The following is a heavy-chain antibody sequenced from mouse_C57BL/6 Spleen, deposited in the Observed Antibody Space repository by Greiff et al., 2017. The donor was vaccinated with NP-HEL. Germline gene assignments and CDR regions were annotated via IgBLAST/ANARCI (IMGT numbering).Heavy chain of an antibody. Sequence: VQLKQSGPELVKPGASVKISCKASGYSFTGYYMNWVKQSPEKSLEWIGEINPSTGGTTYNQKFKAKATLTVDKSSSTAYMQLKSLTSEDSAVYYCARWDGYYDWYFDVWAQGPRSPSPQ. J-gene: IGHJ1*03. V-gene: IGHV1-42*01. CDR2: INPSTGGT. CDR1: GYSFTGYY. D-gene: IGHD2-3*01. CDR3: ARWDGYYDWYFDV.